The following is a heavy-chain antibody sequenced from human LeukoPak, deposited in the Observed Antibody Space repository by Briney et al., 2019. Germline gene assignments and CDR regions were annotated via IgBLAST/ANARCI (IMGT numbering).Heavy chain of an antibody. CDR1: GGSISSYY. V-gene: IGHV4-59*01. CDR3: ARAGYDFWDFGY. Sequence: SETLSLTCTVSGGSISSYYWSWIRQPPGKGLEWIGYISYSGRTSYNPSLKSRVTISVDTSKNQFSLKLSSVTAADTAVYYCARAGYDFWDFGYWGQGTLVAVSS. CDR2: ISYSGRT. J-gene: IGHJ4*02. D-gene: IGHD3-3*01.